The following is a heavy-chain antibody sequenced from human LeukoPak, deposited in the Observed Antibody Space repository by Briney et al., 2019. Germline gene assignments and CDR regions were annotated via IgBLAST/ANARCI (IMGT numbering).Heavy chain of an antibody. CDR3: ARSILTGITVNPFEY. Sequence: SVRVSCKASGYTFTGYYMHWVRQAPGQGLEWMGGIIPLFGRTNYAQKFQGRVTITADESTSTAYLELSSLRSGDTAVYYCARSILTGITVNPFEYWGQGTLVTVSS. CDR1: GYTFTGYY. D-gene: IGHD3-9*01. J-gene: IGHJ4*02. V-gene: IGHV1-69*13. CDR2: IIPLFGRT.